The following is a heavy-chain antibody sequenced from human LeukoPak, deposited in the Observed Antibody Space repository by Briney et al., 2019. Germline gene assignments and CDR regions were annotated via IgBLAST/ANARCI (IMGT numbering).Heavy chain of an antibody. Sequence: GGSLRLSCAASGFTFSSYAMSWGRQAPGKGVEWVSAISGSGGSTYYADSMKGRFTISRDNSKNTLYLQMNSLRAEDTAVYYCAKDSGSGWFHYWGQGTLVTVSS. CDR1: GFTFSSYA. V-gene: IGHV3-23*01. J-gene: IGHJ4*02. CDR3: AKDSGSGWFHY. D-gene: IGHD6-19*01. CDR2: ISGSGGST.